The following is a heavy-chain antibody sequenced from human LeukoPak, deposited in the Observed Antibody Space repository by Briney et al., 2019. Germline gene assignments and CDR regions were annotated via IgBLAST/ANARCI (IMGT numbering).Heavy chain of an antibody. J-gene: IGHJ3*02. V-gene: IGHV3-30*18. CDR3: AKDRSSWYRREGAFDI. D-gene: IGHD6-13*01. Sequence: GRSLRLSCAASGFTFSSYGMHWVRQAPGKGLEWVAVISYDGSNKYYADSVKGRFTISRDNSKNTLYLQMNSLRAEDTAVYYCAKDRSSWYRREGAFDIWGQGTMVTVSS. CDR1: GFTFSSYG. CDR2: ISYDGSNK.